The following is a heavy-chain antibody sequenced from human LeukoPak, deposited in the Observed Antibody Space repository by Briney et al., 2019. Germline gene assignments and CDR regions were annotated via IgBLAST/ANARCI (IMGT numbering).Heavy chain of an antibody. CDR3: ARGYSSGWYIGGYFDY. CDR1: GGSISSYY. V-gene: IGHV4-4*07. D-gene: IGHD6-19*01. J-gene: IGHJ4*02. CDR2: IYTSGST. Sequence: SETLSLTCTVSGGSISSYYWSWIRQPAGKGLEWIGRIYTSGSTNYNPSLKSRVTMSVDTSKNQFSLKLSSVTAADTAVYYCARGYSSGWYIGGYFDYWGQGTLVTVSS.